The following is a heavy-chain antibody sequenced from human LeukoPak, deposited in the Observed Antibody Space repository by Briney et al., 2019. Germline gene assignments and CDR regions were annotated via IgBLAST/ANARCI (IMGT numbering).Heavy chain of an antibody. CDR1: GGSILTTNW. CDR2: VHLSGAS. V-gene: IGHV4-4*02. CDR3: ARESGAFSPFGF. J-gene: IGHJ4*02. Sequence: SGTLSLTCAVSGGSILTTNWWSWVRQTPGKGLEWTGEVHLSGASNYNPSLKSRVSMSIDKSKNQLSLKLTSVTAADTAMYYCARESGAFSPFGFWGQGTLVTVS. D-gene: IGHD1-26*01.